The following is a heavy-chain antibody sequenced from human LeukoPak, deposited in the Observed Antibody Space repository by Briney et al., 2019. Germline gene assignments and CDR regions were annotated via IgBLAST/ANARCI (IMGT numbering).Heavy chain of an antibody. CDR1: GLTFSSYW. V-gene: IGHV3-7*01. CDR2: IKQDGSEK. D-gene: IGHD6-13*01. CDR3: AREPGSSSWYGPYYYYGMDV. J-gene: IGHJ6*02. Sequence: GGSLRLSCAASGLTFSSYWMSWVRQAPGKGLEWVANIKQDGSEKYYVDSVEGRFTISRDNAKNSLYLQMNSLRAEDTAVYYCAREPGSSSWYGPYYYYGMDVWGQGTTVTVSS.